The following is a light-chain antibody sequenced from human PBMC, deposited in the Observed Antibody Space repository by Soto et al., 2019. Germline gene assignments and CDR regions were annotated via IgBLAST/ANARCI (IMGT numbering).Light chain of an antibody. Sequence: DIVMTQSPDSLAVSLGERATINCKSSQSVLYSSNNKNYLAWYQQKPGQPPKLLIYWASTRESVVPDRFSGSGSGTDFTLTISSLQAEDVAVYSCHQYYTTPYTFGQGTKLEI. V-gene: IGKV4-1*01. CDR2: WAS. CDR1: QSVLYSSNNKNY. J-gene: IGKJ2*01. CDR3: HQYYTTPYT.